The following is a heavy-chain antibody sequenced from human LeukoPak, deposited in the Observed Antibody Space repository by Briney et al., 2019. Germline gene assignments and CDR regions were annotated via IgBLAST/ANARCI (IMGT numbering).Heavy chain of an antibody. CDR2: ISYDGSNK. CDR1: GFTVSSNY. Sequence: GGSLRLSCAASGFTVSSNYMSWVRQAPGKGLEWVAVISYDGSNKYYADSVKGRFTISRDNSKNTLYLQMNSLRAEDTAVYYCALIAAHVNFDYWGQGTLVTVSS. CDR3: ALIAAHVNFDY. V-gene: IGHV3-30*03. D-gene: IGHD6-25*01. J-gene: IGHJ4*02.